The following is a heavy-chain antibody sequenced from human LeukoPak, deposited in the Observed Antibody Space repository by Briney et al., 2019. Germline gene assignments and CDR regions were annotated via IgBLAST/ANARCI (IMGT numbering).Heavy chain of an antibody. CDR1: GFTFSSYS. V-gene: IGHV3-20*04. Sequence: GGSLRLSCAASGFTFSSYSMNWVRQAPGKGLEWVAGINGNGDMTGYADSVKGRFTISRDNAKNTLFLQMNSLRAEDTAFYYCARGNRGGSYGGDSWGQGTLVTVSS. CDR3: ARGNRGGSYGGDS. J-gene: IGHJ4*02. D-gene: IGHD3-16*01. CDR2: INGNGDMT.